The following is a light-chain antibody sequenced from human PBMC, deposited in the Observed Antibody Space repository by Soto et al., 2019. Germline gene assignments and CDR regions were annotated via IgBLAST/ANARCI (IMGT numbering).Light chain of an antibody. V-gene: IGLV2-8*01. CDR2: EVS. CDR3: SSYEGSNNFEE. J-gene: IGLJ3*02. CDR1: SSDVGGYNY. Sequence: QSALTQPPSASGSPGQSVTISCTGTSSDVGGYNYVSWYQQHPGKAPKLMIYEVSKRPSGVPDRFSGSKSGNTASLTVSGLQAEDEADYYCSSYEGSNNFEEFGGGTKLTVL.